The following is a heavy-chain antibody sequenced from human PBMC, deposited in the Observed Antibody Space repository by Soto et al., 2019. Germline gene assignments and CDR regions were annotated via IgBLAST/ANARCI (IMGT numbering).Heavy chain of an antibody. J-gene: IGHJ2*01. D-gene: IGHD4-17*01. CDR3: AKRTVGWYFDL. CDR1: GFTFSSYA. V-gene: IGHV3-23*01. Sequence: EVQLLESGGGLVQPGGSLRLSCAASGFTFSSYAMSWVRQAPGKGLEWVSVISGSGGSTYYADSVKGRFTISRDNSKNPLYLQMNSLSAEDTAVYYCAKRTVGWYFDLWGRGTLVTVSS. CDR2: ISGSGGST.